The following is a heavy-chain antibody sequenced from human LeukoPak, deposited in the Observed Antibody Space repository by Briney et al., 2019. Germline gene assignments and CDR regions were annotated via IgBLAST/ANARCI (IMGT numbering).Heavy chain of an antibody. Sequence: GGSLRLSCAASGFTFSNAWMSWVRQAPGKGLEWVGRIKSKTDGGTTDYAAPVKGRFTISRDDSKNTLYLQMNSLKTEDTAVYYCTTDPASTAMVPFDYWGQGTLATVSS. CDR1: GFTFSNAW. CDR3: TTDPASTAMVPFDY. J-gene: IGHJ4*02. CDR2: IKSKTDGGTT. D-gene: IGHD5-18*01. V-gene: IGHV3-15*01.